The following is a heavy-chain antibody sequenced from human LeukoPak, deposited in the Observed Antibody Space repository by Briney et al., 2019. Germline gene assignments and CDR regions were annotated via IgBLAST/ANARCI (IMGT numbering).Heavy chain of an antibody. J-gene: IGHJ5*02. CDR1: GYTFTSYG. CDR3: ARNSIGEIDWFDP. V-gene: IGHV1-18*01. D-gene: IGHD3-10*01. Sequence: ASVKVSCKASGYTFTSYGISWDRQAPGQGLERMGWISAYNGNTNYAQKLQGRVTMTTDTSTITAYMELRSLRSDDTAVYYCARNSIGEIDWFDPWGQGTLVTVSS. CDR2: ISAYNGNT.